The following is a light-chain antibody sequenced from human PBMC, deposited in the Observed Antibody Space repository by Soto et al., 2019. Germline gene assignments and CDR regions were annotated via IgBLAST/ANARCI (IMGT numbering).Light chain of an antibody. J-gene: IGKJ4*01. CDR3: QQYNNWPPLT. CDR1: QSVRSSY. CDR2: GAS. V-gene: IGKV3-20*01. Sequence: EVVLTQSPGTPSLSPVERATLSCRASQSVRSSYLAWYQQKPGQAPRLLIYGASTRATGIPDRFSGSGSGTDFTLTISSLQSEDFAVYYCQQYNNWPPLTFGGGTKVDIK.